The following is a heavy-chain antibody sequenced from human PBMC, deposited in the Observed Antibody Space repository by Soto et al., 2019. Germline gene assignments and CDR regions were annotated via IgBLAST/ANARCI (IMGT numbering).Heavy chain of an antibody. D-gene: IGHD2-2*01. CDR1: GGTFSSYA. CDR2: IIPIFGTA. J-gene: IGHJ5*02. CDR3: ARDFHSVPAATYNWFDP. Sequence: QVQLVQSGAEVKKPGSSVKVSCKASGGTFSSYAISWVRQAPGQGLEWMGGIIPIFGTANYAQKFQGSVTITADESTSTAYMELSSLRSEDTAVYYCARDFHSVPAATYNWFDPWGQGTLVTVSS. V-gene: IGHV1-69*01.